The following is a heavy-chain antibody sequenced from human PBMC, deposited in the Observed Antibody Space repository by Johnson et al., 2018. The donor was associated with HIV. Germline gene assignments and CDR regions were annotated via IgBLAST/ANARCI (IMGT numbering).Heavy chain of an antibody. CDR1: GITFSDYA. CDR2: ISYDGSNK. D-gene: IGHD6-19*01. J-gene: IGHJ3*02. V-gene: IGHV3-30-3*01. Sequence: VQLVESGGGVVQPGRSLRLSCAASGITFSDYAMHWVRQAPGKGLEWVAVISYDGSNKYYADSVKGRFTISRDNSKNTLYRQMNSLRAEDTAVYYCARAGAVGFDAFDIWGQGTMVTVSS. CDR3: ARAGAVGFDAFDI.